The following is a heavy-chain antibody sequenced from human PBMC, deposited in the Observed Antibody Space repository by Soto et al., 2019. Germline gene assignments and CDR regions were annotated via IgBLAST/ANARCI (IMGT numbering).Heavy chain of an antibody. J-gene: IGHJ1*01. CDR3: AREEDCRGFAGTFLY. Sequence: QAQLVESGGVMVQPGRSLRLSCAVYGIAFNSCILHWVRQAPGKGLEWIAVISNDDITQVYADYVKGRFTISIDSSNNRMHLERNSLTAEDTAVYYCAREEDCRGFAGTFLYWGQGTLVTVSA. CDR1: GIAFNSCI. CDR2: ISNDDITQ. D-gene: IGHD2-15*01. V-gene: IGHV3-30-3*01.